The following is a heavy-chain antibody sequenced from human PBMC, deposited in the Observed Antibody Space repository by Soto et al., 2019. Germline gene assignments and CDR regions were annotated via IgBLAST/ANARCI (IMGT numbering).Heavy chain of an antibody. Sequence: SETLSLTCAVYGGSFSGYYWSWIRQPPGKGLEWIGEINHSGSTNYNPSLKSRVTILVDTSKNQFSLKLSSVTAADTAVYYCARHFGDYVWGSYYNWFDPWRQGALVTVSS. CDR2: INHSGST. V-gene: IGHV4-34*01. CDR3: ARHFGDYVWGSYYNWFDP. CDR1: GGSFSGYY. D-gene: IGHD3-16*01. J-gene: IGHJ5*02.